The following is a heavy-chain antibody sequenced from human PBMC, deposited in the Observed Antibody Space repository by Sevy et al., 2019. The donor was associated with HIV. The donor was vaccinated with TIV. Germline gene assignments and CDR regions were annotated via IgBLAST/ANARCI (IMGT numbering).Heavy chain of an antibody. CDR2: ISHSGTTI. J-gene: IGHJ4*02. Sequence: GGSLRLSCAASGFTLSSYAMSWVRQAPGKGLEWVSYISHSGTTIYYSDSVKGRFTISRDNARNSLYLQMNSLRAEDTAIYYCARDLPPSATTVAHFDCWGQGSLVTVSS. CDR1: GFTLSSYA. V-gene: IGHV3-48*03. CDR3: ARDLPPSATTVAHFDC. D-gene: IGHD4-17*01.